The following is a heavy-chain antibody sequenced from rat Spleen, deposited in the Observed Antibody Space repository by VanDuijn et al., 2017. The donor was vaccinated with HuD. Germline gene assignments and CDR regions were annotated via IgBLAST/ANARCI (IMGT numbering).Heavy chain of an antibody. CDR1: GFTFSDYA. CDR2: ISPSGVST. V-gene: IGHV5-17*01. Sequence: EVQLVESGGGLMQPGRSLKFSCAASGFTFSDYAMAWVRQTPKKGLEWVATISPSGVSTYYRDSVKGRFSISRDNAKSTLYLQMDGLRSEDTATYYCARGGFFRYWGQGVMVTVSS. J-gene: IGHJ2*01. CDR3: ARGGFFRY. D-gene: IGHD1-6*01.